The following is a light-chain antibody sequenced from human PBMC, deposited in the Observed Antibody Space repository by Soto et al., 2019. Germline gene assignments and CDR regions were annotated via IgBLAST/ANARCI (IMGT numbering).Light chain of an antibody. Sequence: DIVMTQSPDSLAVSLGERATINCKSSQSVFFNSNNKNYLAWYQQKPGQPPKLLIYLASTRESGVPDRFSGSGSGTDFTLTISSLQAEDVAFYYCQQYYNIPPTFGQGTQGEI. CDR1: QSVFFNSNNKNY. V-gene: IGKV4-1*01. CDR3: QQYYNIPPT. J-gene: IGKJ1*01. CDR2: LAS.